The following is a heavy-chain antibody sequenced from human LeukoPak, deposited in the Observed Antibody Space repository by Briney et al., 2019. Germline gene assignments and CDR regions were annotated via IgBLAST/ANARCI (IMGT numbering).Heavy chain of an antibody. D-gene: IGHD6-19*01. Sequence: GGSLRLSCAASGFTFSSYTMNWVRQAPGMGLEWVSSISDSSYYIYYADSVRGRFTVSRDNAKNSLYLQMNGLRAEDTAVYYCARDFESSGWYYFDYWGQGTLVTLSS. CDR3: ARDFESSGWYYFDY. V-gene: IGHV3-21*01. CDR2: ISDSSYYI. CDR1: GFTFSSYT. J-gene: IGHJ4*02.